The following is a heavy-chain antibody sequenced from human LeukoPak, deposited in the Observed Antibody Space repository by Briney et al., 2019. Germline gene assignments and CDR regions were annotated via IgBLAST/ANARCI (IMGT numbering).Heavy chain of an antibody. V-gene: IGHV1-69*13. D-gene: IGHD6-6*01. Sequence: SVKVSCKASGGTFSSYAISWVRQAPGQGLEWMGGIIPIFGTANYAQRFQGRVTITADESTSTAYMELSSLRSEDTAVYYCARDPEYSSSIDWFDPWGQGTLVTVSS. CDR3: ARDPEYSSSIDWFDP. CDR2: IIPIFGTA. J-gene: IGHJ5*02. CDR1: GGTFSSYA.